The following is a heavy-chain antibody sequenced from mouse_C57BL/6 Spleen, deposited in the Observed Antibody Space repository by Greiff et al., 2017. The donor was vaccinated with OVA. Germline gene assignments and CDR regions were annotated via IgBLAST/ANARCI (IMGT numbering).Heavy chain of an antibody. D-gene: IGHD2-4*01. J-gene: IGHJ4*01. CDR1: GYTFTSYW. CDR3: ARGDYSYAMDY. V-gene: IGHV1-69*01. CDR2: IDPSDSYT. Sequence: VQLQQPGAELVMPGASVKLSCKASGYTFTSYWMHWVKQRPGQGLEWIGEIDPSDSYTNYNQKFKGKSTLTVDKSSSTAYMQLSSLTSEDSAVYYCARGDYSYAMDYWGQGTSVTVSP.